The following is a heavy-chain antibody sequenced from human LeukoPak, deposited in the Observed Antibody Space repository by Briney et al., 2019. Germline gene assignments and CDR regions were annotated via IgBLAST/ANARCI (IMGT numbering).Heavy chain of an antibody. CDR1: GGSISSYY. Sequence: SETLSLTCTVSGGSISSYYWSWIRQPPGKGLEWIGYIYYSGSTNYNPSLKSRVTISVDTSKNQFSLKLSSVTAADTAVYYCARDSYYDSSGHDASDIWGQGTMVTVSS. V-gene: IGHV4-59*01. D-gene: IGHD3-22*01. J-gene: IGHJ3*02. CDR2: IYYSGST. CDR3: ARDSYYDSSGHDASDI.